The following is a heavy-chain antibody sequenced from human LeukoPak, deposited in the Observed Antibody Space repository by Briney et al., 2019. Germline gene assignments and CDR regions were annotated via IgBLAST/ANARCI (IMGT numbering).Heavy chain of an antibody. CDR1: GFTFSSYA. V-gene: IGHV3-53*01. D-gene: IGHD4-17*01. Sequence: GGSLRLSCSASGFTFSSYAMHWVRQAPGKGLEWVSVIYSGGRTYYADSVKGRFTIPRDNSKNTLYLQMNSLRAEDTAVYYCARDLYGDSNQWGQGTLVTVSS. CDR3: ARDLYGDSNQ. J-gene: IGHJ4*02. CDR2: IYSGGRT.